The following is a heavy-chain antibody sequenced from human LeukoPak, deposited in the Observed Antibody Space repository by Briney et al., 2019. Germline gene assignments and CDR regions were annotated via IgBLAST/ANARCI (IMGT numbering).Heavy chain of an antibody. CDR2: ISSSSSTI. D-gene: IGHD3-22*01. Sequence: GGSLRLSCAASGFTFSSYSMNWVRQAPGKGLEWVSYISSSSSTIYYADSVKGRFTISRDNAKNSLYLQMNSLRAEDTAVYYCARDLGPINYYDSSGYSPYYYYGMDVWGQGTTVTVSS. J-gene: IGHJ6*02. V-gene: IGHV3-48*04. CDR3: ARDLGPINYYDSSGYSPYYYYGMDV. CDR1: GFTFSSYS.